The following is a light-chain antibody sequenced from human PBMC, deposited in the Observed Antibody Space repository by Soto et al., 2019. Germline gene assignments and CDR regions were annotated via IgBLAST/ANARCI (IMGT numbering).Light chain of an antibody. Sequence: EIVLTQSPATLSLSPGERATLSCRASQSVSSYLAWYQQKPGQAPRLLIYDASNRATGIPARFSGSGSGTDFNLTISSLEPDDFAVYYCQQRSNWPTFGGGTKVEIK. CDR2: DAS. CDR1: QSVSSY. V-gene: IGKV3-11*01. CDR3: QQRSNWPT. J-gene: IGKJ4*01.